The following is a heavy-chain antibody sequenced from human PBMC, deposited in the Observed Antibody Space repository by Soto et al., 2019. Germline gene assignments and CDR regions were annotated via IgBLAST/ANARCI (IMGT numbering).Heavy chain of an antibody. CDR3: ARHSASWQWFDY. CDR1: GGSISSGGYS. V-gene: IGHV4-31*03. Sequence: QVQLQESGPGLVKPSQTLSLTCSVSGGSISSGGYSWSWIRQHPEKGLAWIGYIYYSGSTNYNPSLKSRVIISVDTSSNRFSLDVRSVTAADTAIYYCARHSASWQWFDYWGQGTLVTVSS. J-gene: IGHJ5*01. D-gene: IGHD1-26*01. CDR2: IYYSGST.